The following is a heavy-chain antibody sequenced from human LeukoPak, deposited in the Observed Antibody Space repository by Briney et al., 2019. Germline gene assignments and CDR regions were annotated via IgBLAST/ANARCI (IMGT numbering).Heavy chain of an antibody. CDR3: ASSRDGYSLFDY. Sequence: PSETLSLTCAVYGGSFSGYYWSWIRQPPGKGLEWIGEINHSGSTNYNPSLKSRVTISVDTSKNQFSPKLSSVTAADTAVYYCASSRDGYSLFDYWGQGTLVTVSS. D-gene: IGHD5-24*01. CDR2: INHSGST. CDR1: GGSFSGYY. V-gene: IGHV4-34*01. J-gene: IGHJ4*02.